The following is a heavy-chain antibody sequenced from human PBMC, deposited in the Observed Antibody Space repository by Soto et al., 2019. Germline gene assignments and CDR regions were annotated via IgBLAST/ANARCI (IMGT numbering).Heavy chain of an antibody. Sequence: QVQLVESGGGVVQPGRSLRLSCAAPGFTFSSYGMHWVRQAPGKGLERGAVISYDGSNKYYADSVKGRFTISRDNSKNTLYLQMNSLRAEDTAVYYCAKDTIAVAPTFDYWGQGTLVTGSS. CDR3: AKDTIAVAPTFDY. V-gene: IGHV3-30*18. CDR1: GFTFSSYG. D-gene: IGHD6-19*01. CDR2: ISYDGSNK. J-gene: IGHJ4*02.